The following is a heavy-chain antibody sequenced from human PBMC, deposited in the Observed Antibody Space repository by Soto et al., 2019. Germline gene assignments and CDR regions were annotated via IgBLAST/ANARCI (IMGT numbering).Heavy chain of an antibody. J-gene: IGHJ6*03. CDR2: IYYSGGT. CDR3: ARKDSGYADYMDV. D-gene: IGHD5-12*01. CDR1: GGSISRGGYY. Sequence: QVQLQESGPGLVKPSQTLSLTCTVSGGSISRGGYYWSWIRQHPGKGLEWIGYIYYSGGTYYNPSLKSRVTISVDTSENQFSLRLSSVTAADTAVYYWARKDSGYADYMDVWGKGTTVTVSS. V-gene: IGHV4-31*03.